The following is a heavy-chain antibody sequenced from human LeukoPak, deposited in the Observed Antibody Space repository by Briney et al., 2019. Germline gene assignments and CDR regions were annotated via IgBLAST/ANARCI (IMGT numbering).Heavy chain of an antibody. CDR2: IYTSGST. CDR1: GGSISSGSYY. V-gene: IGHV4-61*02. CDR3: ARSTAIYRAKTQFDP. J-gene: IGHJ5*02. D-gene: IGHD4-11*01. Sequence: SETLSLTCTVSGGSISSGSYYWSWIRQPAGKGLEWIGRIYTSGSTNYNPSLKSRVTISVDTSKNQFSLRLSSVTAADTAVYYCARSTAIYRAKTQFDPWGQGTLVTVSS.